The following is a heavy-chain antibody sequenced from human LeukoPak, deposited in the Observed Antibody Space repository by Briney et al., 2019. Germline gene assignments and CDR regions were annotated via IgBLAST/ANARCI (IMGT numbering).Heavy chain of an antibody. CDR1: GYSFTSYW. CDR3: ASTGGSGSYWAPFDP. J-gene: IGHJ5*02. V-gene: IGHV5-51*01. D-gene: IGHD3-10*01. Sequence: PGESLKISCTGSGYSFTSYWIGWVRQMPGKGLEWMGIIYPGDSDTRYSPSFQGQVTISADKSISTAYLQWSSLKASDTAMYYCASTGGSGSYWAPFDPWGQGTLVTVSS. CDR2: IYPGDSDT.